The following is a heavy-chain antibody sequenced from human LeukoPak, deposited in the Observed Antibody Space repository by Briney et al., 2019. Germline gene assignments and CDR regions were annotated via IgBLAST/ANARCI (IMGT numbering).Heavy chain of an antibody. CDR3: ARGNRGTRYCSSTSCYIPPLYYYYYGMDV. J-gene: IGHJ6*02. Sequence: SETLSLTCTVSGGSISSSSYYWGWIRQPPGKGLEWIGSIYYSGSTYYNPSLKSRVTISVDTSKNQFSLKLSSVTAADTAVYYCARGNRGTRYCSSTSCYIPPLYYYYYGMDVWGQGTTVTVSS. CDR2: IYYSGST. D-gene: IGHD2-2*02. V-gene: IGHV4-39*01. CDR1: GGSISSSSYY.